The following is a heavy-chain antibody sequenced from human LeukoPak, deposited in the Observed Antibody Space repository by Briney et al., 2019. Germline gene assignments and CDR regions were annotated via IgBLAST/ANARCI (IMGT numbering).Heavy chain of an antibody. J-gene: IGHJ4*02. CDR3: AREEVEWFGELMMPFDY. D-gene: IGHD3-10*01. Sequence: ASVKVSCKASGYKFSNYYLHWVRQAPGQGLEWMGWINPKSGGTKYAQKFQGRVTMTRDTSISTAYMEVSRLRSDDTAVYYCAREEVEWFGELMMPFDYWGQGTLVTVSP. CDR2: INPKSGGT. V-gene: IGHV1-2*02. CDR1: GYKFSNYY.